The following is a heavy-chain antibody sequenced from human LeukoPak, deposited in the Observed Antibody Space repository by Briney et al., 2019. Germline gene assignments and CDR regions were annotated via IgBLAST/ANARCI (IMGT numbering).Heavy chain of an antibody. Sequence: ASVKVSCKASGYTFTGYYVHWVRQAPGQGLEWMGWINPNSGGTNYAQKFQGWVTMTRDTSISTAYMELSRLRSDDTAVYYCARGGRGTTGAFDIWGQGTMVTVSS. D-gene: IGHD1-1*01. CDR2: INPNSGGT. CDR3: ARGGRGTTGAFDI. V-gene: IGHV1-2*04. J-gene: IGHJ3*02. CDR1: GYTFTGYY.